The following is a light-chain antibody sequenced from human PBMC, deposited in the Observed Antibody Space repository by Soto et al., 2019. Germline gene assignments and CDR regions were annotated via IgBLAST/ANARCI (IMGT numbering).Light chain of an antibody. Sequence: QSVLTQPASVSGSPGQSITISCTGTSSDVGGFNYVSWYQQHPGKDPKLMIFEVSNRPSGVSNRVSGSKSGNTASLTISGLQAEDEADYYCSSYISSSTVYVFGTGTKLTVL. V-gene: IGLV2-14*01. J-gene: IGLJ1*01. CDR2: EVS. CDR3: SSYISSSTVYV. CDR1: SSDVGGFNY.